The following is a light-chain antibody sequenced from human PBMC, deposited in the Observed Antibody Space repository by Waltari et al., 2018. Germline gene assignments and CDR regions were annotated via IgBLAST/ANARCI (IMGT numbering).Light chain of an antibody. CDR3: QQYNNWPQT. Sequence: EIVMTQSPATLSVSPGESATLSCRAIQSLSSNLAWYQHRPGQAPRLLIYEASTRATGIPARFSGSGSGTEFTLTISSLQSEDFALYYCQQYNNWPQTFGQGTKVEIE. CDR2: EAS. CDR1: QSLSSN. V-gene: IGKV3-15*01. J-gene: IGKJ1*01.